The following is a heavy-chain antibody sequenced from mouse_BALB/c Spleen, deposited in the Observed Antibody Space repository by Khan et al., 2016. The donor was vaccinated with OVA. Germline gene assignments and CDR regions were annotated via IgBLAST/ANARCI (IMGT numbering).Heavy chain of an antibody. V-gene: IGHV2-6-1*01. CDR2: IWSDGST. CDR3: TRQPYYHYYIMDY. Sequence: QVQLKESGPGLVAPSQSLSITCTTSGFSLTNYGVHWVRQPPGKGLEWLVLIWSDGSTTYDSAPKSRLIISKKDTKSQVLLKIVRHPTDDTAIYYCTRQPYYHYYIMDYWGQGTSVTVSS. CDR1: GFSLTNYG. J-gene: IGHJ4*01. D-gene: IGHD2-10*01.